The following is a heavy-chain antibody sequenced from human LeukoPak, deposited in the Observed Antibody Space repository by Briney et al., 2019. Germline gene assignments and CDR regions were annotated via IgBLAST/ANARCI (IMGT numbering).Heavy chain of an antibody. CDR1: GFTFSSHW. CDR3: AREAIVGPTDDGFDI. Sequence: GGSLRLSCAASGFTFSSHWMSWVRQAPGKGLEWVANIKEDGSEKYYVDSVEGRFTISRDNSKNSLYLQMNGLRAEDTAVYYCAREAIVGPTDDGFDIWGQGTMVTVSS. CDR2: IKEDGSEK. D-gene: IGHD1-26*01. J-gene: IGHJ3*02. V-gene: IGHV3-7*01.